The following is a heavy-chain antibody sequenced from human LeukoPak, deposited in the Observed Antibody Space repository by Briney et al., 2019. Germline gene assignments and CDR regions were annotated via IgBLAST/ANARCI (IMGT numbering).Heavy chain of an antibody. CDR2: IYHSGST. CDR1: GYSISSGYY. Sequence: SETLSLTCTVSGYSISSGYYWGWIRQPPGKGLEWIGSIYHSGSTYYNPSLKSRVTISVDTSKNQFSLKLSSVTAADTAVYYCARERMGSSDYWGQGTLVTVSS. D-gene: IGHD6-13*01. CDR3: ARERMGSSDY. J-gene: IGHJ4*02. V-gene: IGHV4-38-2*02.